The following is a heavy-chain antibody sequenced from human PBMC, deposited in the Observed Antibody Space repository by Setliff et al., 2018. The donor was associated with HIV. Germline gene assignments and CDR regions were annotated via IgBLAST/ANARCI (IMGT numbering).Heavy chain of an antibody. D-gene: IGHD5-12*01. CDR3: ARGLVVVTDSDYDTNYYYYYYMDV. CDR1: GGSISSGGYH. J-gene: IGHJ6*03. Sequence: PSETLSLTCTVSGGSISSGGYHWSWIRQHPGKGLEWIGYIYYSGSTYYNPSLKSRVTISIDTSKNQFSLKLSSVTAADTAVYYCARGLVVVTDSDYDTNYYYYYYMDVWGKGTTVTVSS. CDR2: IYYSGST. V-gene: IGHV4-31*03.